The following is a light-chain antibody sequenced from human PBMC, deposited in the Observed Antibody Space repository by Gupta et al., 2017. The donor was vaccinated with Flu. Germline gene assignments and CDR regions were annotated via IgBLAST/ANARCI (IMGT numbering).Light chain of an antibody. CDR2: KAS. V-gene: IGKV1-5*03. CDR1: QSISYW. Sequence: DIQMTQSPSTLSASVGDRVTITCRASQSISYWLAWFQKKPGKAPKPLIYKASSLESGVPSRFSGSGSGTEFSLTISRLQPDDFATYYCQQDDSGPWTFGQGTKVEIK. J-gene: IGKJ1*01. CDR3: QQDDSGPWT.